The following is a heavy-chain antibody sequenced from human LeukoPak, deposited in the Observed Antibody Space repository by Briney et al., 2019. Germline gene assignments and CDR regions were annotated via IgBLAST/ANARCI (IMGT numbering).Heavy chain of an antibody. J-gene: IGHJ4*02. Sequence: GESLKISCKGSGYSFTSYWIGWVRQMPGKGLEWMGIIYPGGSDTRYSPSFQGQITISADKSISTAYLQWSSLKASDTAMYYCARRRAYGSYYFDYWGQGTLVTVSS. D-gene: IGHD3-10*01. CDR2: IYPGGSDT. V-gene: IGHV5-51*01. CDR1: GYSFTSYW. CDR3: ARRRAYGSYYFDY.